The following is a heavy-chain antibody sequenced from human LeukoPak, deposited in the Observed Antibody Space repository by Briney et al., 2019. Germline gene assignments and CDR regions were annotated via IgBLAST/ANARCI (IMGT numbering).Heavy chain of an antibody. CDR2: MYITGGT. V-gene: IGHV4-4*09. Sequence: KPSETLSLTCNVSGVSTGSYYWNWIRQPPGKGLEWIGYMYITGGTNYNPSLRGRVAIYVDTAKNQVSLKLSSVTAADTAVYYCAKMYKNFYMDVWGKGTTVTVS. CDR1: GVSTGSYY. CDR3: AKMYKNFYMDV. D-gene: IGHD1-1*01. J-gene: IGHJ6*03.